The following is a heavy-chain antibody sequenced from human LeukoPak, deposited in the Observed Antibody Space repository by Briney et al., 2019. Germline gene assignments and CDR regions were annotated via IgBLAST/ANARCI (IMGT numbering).Heavy chain of an antibody. CDR3: ARRTNHLAFDY. V-gene: IGHV3-30*02. CDR1: GFTFNTHD. J-gene: IGHJ4*02. D-gene: IGHD2-8*01. CDR2: IHYDENYK. Sequence: GGSLRLSCVASGFTFNTHDMHWVRQAPGRGPEWVAFIHYDENYKYYADSVKGRFTISRENSKNTLYLQMNSLRPEDTAVYYCARRTNHLAFDYWGLGTLVTVSS.